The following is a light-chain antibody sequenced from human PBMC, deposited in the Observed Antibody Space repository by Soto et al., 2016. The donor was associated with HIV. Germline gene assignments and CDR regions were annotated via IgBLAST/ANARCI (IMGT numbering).Light chain of an antibody. CDR1: RIGAKS. CDR3: QVWDTSSDHFVI. J-gene: IGLJ2*01. CDR2: DDS. Sequence: SYELTQPPSVSVAPGKTARLTCGGNRIGAKSVHWYQQRPGQAPVLVVYDDSDRPSGIPERLSGSNSGNTATLTISRVEAGDEADYYCQVWDTSSDHFVIFGGGTKLTVL. V-gene: IGLV3-21*03.